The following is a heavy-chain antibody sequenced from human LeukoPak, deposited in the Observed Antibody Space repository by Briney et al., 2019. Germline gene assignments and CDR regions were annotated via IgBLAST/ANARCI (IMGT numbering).Heavy chain of an antibody. J-gene: IGHJ2*01. V-gene: IGHV4-59*01. CDR1: GGSISSYY. Sequence: SETLSLTCTVSGGSISSYYWGWIRQPPGKGLEWIGYIYYSGSTNYNPSLKSRVTISVDTSKNQFSLKLSSVTAADTAVYYCARVGVDTAMVKVWYFDLWGRGTLVTVSS. D-gene: IGHD5-18*01. CDR3: ARVGVDTAMVKVWYFDL. CDR2: IYYSGST.